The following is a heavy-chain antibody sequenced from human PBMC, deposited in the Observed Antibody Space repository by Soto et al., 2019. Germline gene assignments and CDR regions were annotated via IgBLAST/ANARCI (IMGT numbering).Heavy chain of an antibody. CDR1: GYTFTSYG. CDR2: ISAYNGNT. V-gene: IGHV1-18*01. D-gene: IGHD2-2*01. Sequence: ASVKVSCKASGYTFTSYGISWVQQAPGQGLEWMGWISAYNGNTNYAQKLQGRVTMTTDTSTSTAYMELRSLRSDDTAVYYCARTPIVVVPAAMLRAGGYNWFDPWGQGTLVTVSS. CDR3: ARTPIVVVPAAMLRAGGYNWFDP. J-gene: IGHJ5*02.